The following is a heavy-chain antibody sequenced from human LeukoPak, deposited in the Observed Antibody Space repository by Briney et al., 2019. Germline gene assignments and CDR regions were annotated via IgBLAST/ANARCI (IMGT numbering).Heavy chain of an antibody. Sequence: ASVKVSCKASGGTFSSYAISWVRQAPGQGLEWMGGIIPIFGTANYAQKFQGRVTITADKSTSTAYMELSSLRSEDTAVYYCSLVRLGELSLYQPFDYWGQGTLVTVSS. D-gene: IGHD3-16*02. CDR2: IIPIFGTA. CDR1: GGTFSSYA. CDR3: SLVRLGELSLYQPFDY. J-gene: IGHJ4*02. V-gene: IGHV1-69*06.